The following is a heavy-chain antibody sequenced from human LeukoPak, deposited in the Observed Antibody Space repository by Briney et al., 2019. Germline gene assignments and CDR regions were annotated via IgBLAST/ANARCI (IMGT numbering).Heavy chain of an antibody. CDR2: ITNSGGST. Sequence: PGESLRLSCAASGFTFSNFAMSWVRQAPGKGLEWVSAITNSGGSTYYGDSVKGRFTTSRDNSKNRLYLQMSSLRAEDTAVYYCARSDHSIWFGLNYWGQGALVTVSS. CDR3: ARSDHSIWFGLNY. J-gene: IGHJ4*02. CDR1: GFTFSNFA. V-gene: IGHV3-23*01. D-gene: IGHD6-13*01.